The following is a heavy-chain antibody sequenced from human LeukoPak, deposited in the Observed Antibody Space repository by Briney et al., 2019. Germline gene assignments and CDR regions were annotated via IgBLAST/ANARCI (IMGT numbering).Heavy chain of an antibody. CDR2: VYYSGST. CDR1: GGSMSSYY. D-gene: IGHD2-21*02. J-gene: IGHJ3*02. CDR3: ARVDAYCGGDCYRRAFDI. Sequence: SETLSLTCTVSGGSMSSYYWSWIRQPPGKGLEWIGHVYYSGSTYYNPSLKSRVTISVDTSKNQFSLKLSSVTAADTAVYYCARVDAYCGGDCYRRAFDIWGQGTMVTVSS. V-gene: IGHV4-59*08.